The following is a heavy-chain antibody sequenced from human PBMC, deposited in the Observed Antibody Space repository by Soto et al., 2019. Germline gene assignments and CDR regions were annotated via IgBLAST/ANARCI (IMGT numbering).Heavy chain of an antibody. CDR2: IYYSGST. J-gene: IGHJ4*02. V-gene: IGHV4-30-4*01. CDR3: AMNPHRSNSGYDLVDY. D-gene: IGHD5-12*01. CDR1: GGSISSGDYY. Sequence: PSETLSLTCTVSGGSISSGDYYWSWIRQPPGKGLEWIGYIYYSGSTYYNPSLKSRVTISVDTSKNQFSLKLSSVTAADTAVYYCAMNPHRSNSGYDLVDYWAQGTLVTVSS.